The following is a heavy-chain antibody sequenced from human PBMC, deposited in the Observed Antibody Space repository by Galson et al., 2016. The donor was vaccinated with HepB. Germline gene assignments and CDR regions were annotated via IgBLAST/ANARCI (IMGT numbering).Heavy chain of an antibody. J-gene: IGHJ4*02. Sequence: SLRLSCAASGFTFSNYAMSWVRQAPGKGLEWVSVIGGSGDYTYYADSVKGRFTISRDNSKNTLFLQMNSLRAEDTAVYYCAQDPKNGYEYLDYWGQGTLVTGSS. CDR2: IGGSGDYT. CDR3: AQDPKNGYEYLDY. D-gene: IGHD5-12*01. V-gene: IGHV3-23*01. CDR1: GFTFSNYA.